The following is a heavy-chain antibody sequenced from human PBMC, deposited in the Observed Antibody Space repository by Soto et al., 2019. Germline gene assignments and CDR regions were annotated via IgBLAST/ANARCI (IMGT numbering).Heavy chain of an antibody. CDR3: VRGSSGWFGLDY. J-gene: IGHJ4*02. D-gene: IGHD6-19*01. V-gene: IGHV3-74*01. Sequence: HPGGSLRLSCAASGFIFNTYWMHWVRQAPGKGLVWVSRIKSDGSTTNYADSVKGRFAISRDNAKNTLYLQMNSLRADDTAVYYCVRGSSGWFGLDYWGQGTPVTVSS. CDR2: IKSDGSTT. CDR1: GFIFNTYW.